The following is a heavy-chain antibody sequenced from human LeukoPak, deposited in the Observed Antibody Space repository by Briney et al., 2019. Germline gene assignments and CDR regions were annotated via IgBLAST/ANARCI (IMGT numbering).Heavy chain of an antibody. CDR3: AKAVTGITMIVVAETTGYYFDY. CDR2: ISGSGGST. Sequence: GGSLRLSCAASGFTFSSYAMSWVRQAPGKGLEWVSAISGSGGSTYYADSVKGRFTISRDNSKNTLYLQMNSLRAEDTAVYYCAKAVTGITMIVVAETTGYYFDYWGQGTPVTVSS. V-gene: IGHV3-23*01. D-gene: IGHD3-22*01. CDR1: GFTFSSYA. J-gene: IGHJ4*02.